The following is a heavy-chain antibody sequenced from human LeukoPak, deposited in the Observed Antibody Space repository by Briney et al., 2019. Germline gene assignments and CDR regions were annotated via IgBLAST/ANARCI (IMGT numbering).Heavy chain of an antibody. CDR3: ARYSGRSIVGATNY. D-gene: IGHD1-26*01. J-gene: IGHJ4*02. Sequence: ASVKVSCKASGYTFTGYYMHWVRQAPGQGLEWMGWINPNSGGTNYAQKFQGRVTMTRDTSISTAYMELSRLRSDDTAVYYCARYSGRSIVGATNYWGQGTLVTVSS. CDR1: GYTFTGYY. CDR2: INPNSGGT. V-gene: IGHV1-2*02.